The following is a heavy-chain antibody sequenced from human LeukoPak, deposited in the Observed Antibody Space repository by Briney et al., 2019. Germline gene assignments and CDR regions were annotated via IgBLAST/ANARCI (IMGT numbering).Heavy chain of an antibody. V-gene: IGHV3-23*01. CDR3: AKAAGRYFDWSPYYFDY. Sequence: GGSLRLSCAASGFTFSSYAMSWVRQAPGKGLEWVSAICGSGGSTYYADPVKGRFTISRDNSKNTLYLQMNSLRAEDTAVYYCAKAAGRYFDWSPYYFDYWGQGTLVTVSS. D-gene: IGHD3-9*01. CDR2: ICGSGGST. CDR1: GFTFSSYA. J-gene: IGHJ4*02.